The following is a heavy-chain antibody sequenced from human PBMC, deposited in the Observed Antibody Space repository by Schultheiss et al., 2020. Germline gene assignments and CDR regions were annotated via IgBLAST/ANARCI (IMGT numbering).Heavy chain of an antibody. J-gene: IGHJ4*02. V-gene: IGHV3-72*01. Sequence: GESLKISCAASGFSFSDHYMDWVRQAPGKGLQWVGRIRNKAKSYSTDYAASVRGRFTVSRDNLKNLVYLQMNSLKSEDTAVYFCTRVAYCTADVCHSQSDSWGQGTLVTVSS. D-gene: IGHD2-8*02. CDR2: IRNKAKSYST. CDR1: GFSFSDHY. CDR3: TRVAYCTADVCHSQSDS.